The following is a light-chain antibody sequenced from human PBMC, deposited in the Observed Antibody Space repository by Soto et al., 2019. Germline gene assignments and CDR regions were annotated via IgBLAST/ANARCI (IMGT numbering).Light chain of an antibody. CDR1: QSISSF. CDR2: DAS. Sequence: EIVLTQSPATLSLSPGERATLSCRASQSISSFLGWYQQKPGQAPRLLIYDASTRATGIPARFSGSGSGTDFTLTISSLEPEDSAIHYCQQRSNWPPLTFGGGTKVEIK. CDR3: QQRSNWPPLT. J-gene: IGKJ4*01. V-gene: IGKV3-11*01.